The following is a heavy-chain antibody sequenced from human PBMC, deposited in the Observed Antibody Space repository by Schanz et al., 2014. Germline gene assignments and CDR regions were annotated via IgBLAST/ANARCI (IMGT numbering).Heavy chain of an antibody. CDR3: ARDGDRFYHNYYMDV. Sequence: VQLVESGGGLVKPGGSLRLSCAASGFTFRDYYMSWIRQAPGKGLEWVSALSGSGGSTYYADSVKGRFTISRDNSKNTLYLHMNTLRSEDTAVYYCARDGDRFYHNYYMDVWGKGTTVTVSS. CDR1: GFTFRDYY. D-gene: IGHD4-17*01. V-gene: IGHV3-23*04. J-gene: IGHJ6*03. CDR2: LSGSGGST.